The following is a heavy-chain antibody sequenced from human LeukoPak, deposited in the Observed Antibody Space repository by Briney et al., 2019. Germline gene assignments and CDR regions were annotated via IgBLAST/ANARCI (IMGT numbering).Heavy chain of an antibody. V-gene: IGHV4-4*07. D-gene: IGHD1-26*01. Sequence: SETLSLTCDVSGGSIRSDYWGWVRQPAGKGLEWLGRIYTTGTTNFNPSLKSRLTMSVDTSKSQFSLRMTSVTAAHTAVYFCASQGYTASYYFLHFWSRGPLVTVPS. CDR3: ASQGYTASYYFLHF. CDR1: GGSIRSDY. J-gene: IGHJ1*01. CDR2: IYTTGTT.